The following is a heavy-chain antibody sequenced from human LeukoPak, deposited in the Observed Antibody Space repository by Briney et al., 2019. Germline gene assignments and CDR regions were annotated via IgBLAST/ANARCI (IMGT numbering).Heavy chain of an antibody. J-gene: IGHJ4*02. CDR1: GGSFSPAH. CDR3: APGRDPNKPGH. CDR2: ICDNGHT. D-gene: IGHD3-10*01. V-gene: IGHV4-59*01. Sequence: TSETLSLTCTFSGGSFSPAHWSWIRQPPGKGLEWNGVICDNGHTDYNPSLQSRVTISVDTSKRQFSLKLSSLAAADTAVYYCAPGRDPNKPGHGGRETLVTVPS.